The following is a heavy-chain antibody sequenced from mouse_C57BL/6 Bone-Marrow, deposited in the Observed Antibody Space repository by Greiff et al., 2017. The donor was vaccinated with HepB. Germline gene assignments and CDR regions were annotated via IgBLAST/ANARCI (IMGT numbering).Heavy chain of an antibody. J-gene: IGHJ3*01. CDR3: ARPFFTTVVAPRFAY. D-gene: IGHD1-1*01. CDR2: IYPRSGNT. Sequence: QVQLKQSGAELARPGASVKLSCKASGYTFTSYGISWVKQRTGQGLEWIGEIYPRSGNTYYNEKFKGKATLTADKSSSTAYMELRSLTSEDSAVYFCARPFFTTVVAPRFAYWGQGTLVTVSA. V-gene: IGHV1-81*01. CDR1: GYTFTSYG.